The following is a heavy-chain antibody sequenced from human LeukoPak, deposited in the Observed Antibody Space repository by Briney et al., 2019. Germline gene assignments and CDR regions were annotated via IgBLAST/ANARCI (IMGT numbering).Heavy chain of an antibody. D-gene: IGHD2-2*02. J-gene: IGHJ4*02. V-gene: IGHV3-7*01. CDR3: VRDIIVVTVAIYFDN. CDR2: IKQDGSET. Sequence: GGSLRLSCATSGFTFSSYWMSWVRQAPGKRLEWVANIKQDGSETYYADSVKGRFTISRDNAKNSLNLQMDSLRAEDTAIYYCVRDIIVVTVAIYFDNWGQGTLVTVSS. CDR1: GFTFSSYW.